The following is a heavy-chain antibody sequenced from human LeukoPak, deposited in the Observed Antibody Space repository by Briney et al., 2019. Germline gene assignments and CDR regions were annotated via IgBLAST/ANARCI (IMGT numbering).Heavy chain of an antibody. Sequence: GGSLRLSCAASGFTFSSYGMHWVRQAPGKGLKWVAVISYDGSNKYYADSVKGRFTISRDNSKNTLYLQMNSLRAEDTAVYYCAKGSGYYDSSGYWAFDIWGQGTMVTVSS. J-gene: IGHJ3*02. CDR1: GFTFSSYG. CDR3: AKGSGYYDSSGYWAFDI. CDR2: ISYDGSNK. D-gene: IGHD3-22*01. V-gene: IGHV3-30*18.